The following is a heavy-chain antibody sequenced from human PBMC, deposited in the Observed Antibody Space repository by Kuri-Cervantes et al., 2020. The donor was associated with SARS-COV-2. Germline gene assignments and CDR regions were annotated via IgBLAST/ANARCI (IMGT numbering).Heavy chain of an antibody. V-gene: IGHV3-66*01. J-gene: IGHJ4*02. CDR1: GFTFSDYD. Sequence: GESLKISCTASGFTFSDYDMSWIRQAPGKGLEWVSVIYSGGSTYYADSVKGRFTISRDNSKNTLYLQMNSLRAEDTAVYYCAKAVVGVLYIDYWGPGTLVTVSS. CDR3: AKAVVGVLYIDY. CDR2: IYSGGST. D-gene: IGHD2-21*01.